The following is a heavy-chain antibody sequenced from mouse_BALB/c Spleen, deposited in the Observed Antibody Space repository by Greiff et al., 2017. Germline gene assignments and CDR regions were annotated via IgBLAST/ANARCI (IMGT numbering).Heavy chain of an antibody. CDR1: GFTFSSFG. V-gene: IGHV5-17*02. J-gene: IGHJ2*01. D-gene: IGHD1-1*01. CDR3: ASIYGSSYGFDY. Sequence: EAHLVESGGGLVQPGGSRKLSCAASGFTFSSFGMHWVRQAPEKGLEWVAYISSGSSTIYYADTVKGRFTISRDNPKNTLFLQMTSLRSEDTAMYYCASIYGSSYGFDYWGQGTTLTVSS. CDR2: ISSGSSTI.